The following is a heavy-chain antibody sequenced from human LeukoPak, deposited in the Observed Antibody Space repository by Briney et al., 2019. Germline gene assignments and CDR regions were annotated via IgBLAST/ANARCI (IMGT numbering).Heavy chain of an antibody. Sequence: GGSLRLSCAAYGFTFSSYEMNWVRQAPGKGLEWVSYISSSGSTIYYADSVKGRFTISRDNAKNSLYLQMNSLRAEDTAVYYCATLSTRIAVAGGYNWFDPWGQGTLVTVSS. J-gene: IGHJ5*02. CDR3: ATLSTRIAVAGGYNWFDP. CDR2: ISSSGSTI. CDR1: GFTFSSYE. V-gene: IGHV3-48*03. D-gene: IGHD6-19*01.